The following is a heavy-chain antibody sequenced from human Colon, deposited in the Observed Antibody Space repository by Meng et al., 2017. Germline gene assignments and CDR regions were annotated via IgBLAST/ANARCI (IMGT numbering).Heavy chain of an antibody. CDR3: ARTIMGGRKFDY. D-gene: IGHD1-26*01. CDR2: MRPDGSEI. J-gene: IGHJ4*02. CDR1: GFSFGTQW. V-gene: IGHV3-7*01. Sequence: GESLKISCAASGFSFGTQWMSWVRQAPGKGLEWVSNMRPDGSEIYYMDSVRGRFAISRDNAKNSLYLQMNSLRAEGTAVYYCARTIMGGRKFDYWGLGTLVTVSS.